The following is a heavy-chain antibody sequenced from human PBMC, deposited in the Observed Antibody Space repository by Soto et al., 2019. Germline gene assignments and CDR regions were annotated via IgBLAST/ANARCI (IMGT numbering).Heavy chain of an antibody. CDR1: GDSISSVAYF. D-gene: IGHD2-15*01. J-gene: IGHJ5*01. CDR3: ARGRYCLTGRCFPNWFDS. V-gene: IGHV4-30-4*01. CDR2: IYKSATT. Sequence: SETLSVTCSVSGDSISSVAYFWAWIRQPPGQALEYIGYIYKSATTYYNPSFESRVAISLDTSKSQFSLNVTSVTAADTAVYFCARGRYCLTGRCFPNWFDSWGQGTLVTVSS.